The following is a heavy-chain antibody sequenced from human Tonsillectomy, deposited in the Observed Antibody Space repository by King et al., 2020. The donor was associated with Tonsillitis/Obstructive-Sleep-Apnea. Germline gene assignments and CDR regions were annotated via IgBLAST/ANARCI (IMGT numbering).Heavy chain of an antibody. CDR2: SSRSGST. CDR3: ARGREGIVAAGPVDY. D-gene: IGHD6-13*01. J-gene: IGHJ4*02. V-gene: IGHV4-34*01. CDR1: GGSFSGYY. Sequence: VQLQQWGAGLVKPSETLSLTCAVYGGSFSGYYWSWIRQPPGKGLEWIGESSRSGSTNYNPSLKSRVTMSVDTSKNQFSLKLSSVTAADTAVYYCARGREGIVAAGPVDYWGQGTLVTVSS.